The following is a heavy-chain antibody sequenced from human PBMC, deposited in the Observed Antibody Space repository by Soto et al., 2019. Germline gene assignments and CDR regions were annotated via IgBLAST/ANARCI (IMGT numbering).Heavy chain of an antibody. J-gene: IGHJ3*02. CDR2: ISGSGGST. D-gene: IGHD3-3*01. CDR1: GFTFSSYA. CDR3: AQDLSSGYYDFCSDPAAFDI. V-gene: IGHV3-23*01. Sequence: GGSLRLSCAASGFTFSSYAMSWVRQAPGKGLEWVSAISGSGGSTYYADSVKGRFTISRDNSKNTLYLQMNSLRAEDTAVYYCAQDLSSGYYDFCSDPAAFDIWGQGTMLTVSS.